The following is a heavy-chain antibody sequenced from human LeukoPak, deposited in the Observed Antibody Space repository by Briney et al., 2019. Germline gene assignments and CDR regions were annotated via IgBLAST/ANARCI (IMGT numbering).Heavy chain of an antibody. J-gene: IGHJ4*02. CDR1: GFSFNNYW. V-gene: IGHV3-7*01. Sequence: GGSLRLSCAVSGFSFNNYWMSWVRQAPGKGLEWVANIEQDGSDKYYADSVKGRFTISRDNSKNTLYLQMNSLRAEDTALYYCAKDRQTDYGDYVFDYWGQGTLVTVSS. CDR2: IEQDGSDK. CDR3: AKDRQTDYGDYVFDY. D-gene: IGHD4-17*01.